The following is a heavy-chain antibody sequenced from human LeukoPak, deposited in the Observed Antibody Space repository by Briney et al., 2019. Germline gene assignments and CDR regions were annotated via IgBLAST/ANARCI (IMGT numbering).Heavy chain of an antibody. CDR2: ISYDGRNK. V-gene: IGHV3-30*18. Sequence: PGGSLRLSCAATGFTFRSYAIHWVRQAPGKGLEWVAVISYDGRNKYYSDSVKGRFTISRDNSKNTLFLQMNSLRAVDTAVYYCAKDLDDHGSGTCFDYWGQGTLVTVSS. CDR1: GFTFRSYA. J-gene: IGHJ4*02. D-gene: IGHD3-10*01. CDR3: AKDLDDHGSGTCFDY.